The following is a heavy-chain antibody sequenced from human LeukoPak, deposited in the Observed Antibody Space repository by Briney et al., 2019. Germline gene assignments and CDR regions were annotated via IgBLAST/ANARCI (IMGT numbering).Heavy chain of an antibody. CDR2: IRNKANSYTT. CDR1: GFTFNDAW. V-gene: IGHV3-72*01. CDR3: AREFRLAPTTSENYYYYY. Sequence: PGGSLRLSCAASGFTFNDAWMNWVRQAPGKGLEWVGRIRNKANSYTTEYAASVQGRFTISRDDSKNSLCLQMNSLKTEDTAVYYCAREFRLAPTTSENYYYYY. D-gene: IGHD1-14*01. J-gene: IGHJ6*01.